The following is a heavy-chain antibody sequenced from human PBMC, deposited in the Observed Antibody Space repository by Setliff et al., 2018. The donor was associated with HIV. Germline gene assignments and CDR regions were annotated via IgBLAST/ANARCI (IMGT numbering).Heavy chain of an antibody. V-gene: IGHV1-18*01. J-gene: IGHJ5*02. D-gene: IGHD6-13*01. Sequence: ASVKVSCKASGYTFTTFGINWVRQAPGQGLEWMGWLRAYNDNTNYAQNLQGRVTMTTDTSTSTAYMELRGLRSDDTAVYYCARGHRSSWTGWFGPWGQGTQVTVSS. CDR3: ARGHRSSWTGWFGP. CDR2: LRAYNDNT. CDR1: GYTFTTFG.